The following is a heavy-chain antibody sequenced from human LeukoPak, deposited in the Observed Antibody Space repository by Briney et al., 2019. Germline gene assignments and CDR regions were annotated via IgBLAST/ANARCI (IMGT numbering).Heavy chain of an antibody. CDR3: ARVRGTEDHNAFDI. D-gene: IGHD3-16*01. V-gene: IGHV4-30-4*08. Sequence: SETLSLTCTVSGGSIISGDYYWSWIRQPPGKGLEWIGYISYRGSTSYSPSLKSRTTMSEDTSKNQFSLNLRSVTAADTAVYYCARVRGTEDHNAFDIWGQGTMVTVSS. CDR2: ISYRGST. J-gene: IGHJ3*02. CDR1: GGSIISGDYY.